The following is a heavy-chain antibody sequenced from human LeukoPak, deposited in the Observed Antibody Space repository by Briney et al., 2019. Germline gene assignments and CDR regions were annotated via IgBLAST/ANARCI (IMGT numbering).Heavy chain of an antibody. D-gene: IGHD2/OR15-2a*01. CDR1: VFTFTNDG. J-gene: IGHJ4*02. CDR3: AGNFGPYYFDY. CDR2: IWYDGSNK. V-gene: IGHV3-33*01. Sequence: PGGSLRLSCAASVFTFTNDGMRWVRQAPGKGLEWVAVIWYDGSNKYYADSVKGRFTISRDNSKNTLYLQMNSLRAEDTAVYYCAGNFGPYYFDYWGQGTLVTVSS.